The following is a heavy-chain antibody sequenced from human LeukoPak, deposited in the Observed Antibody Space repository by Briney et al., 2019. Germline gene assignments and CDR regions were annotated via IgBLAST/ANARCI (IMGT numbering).Heavy chain of an antibody. CDR2: INPSGGST. CDR1: GYTFTSYY. J-gene: IGHJ4*02. Sequence: ASVKVSCKASGYTFTSYYMHWVRQAPGQGLEWMGIINPSGGSTSYAQRFQGRVTMTRDTSTSTVYMELSSLRSEDTAVYYCARDSSYYDFRSGYYYYFDYWGQGTLVTVSS. D-gene: IGHD3-3*01. V-gene: IGHV1-46*03. CDR3: ARDSSYYDFRSGYYYYFDY.